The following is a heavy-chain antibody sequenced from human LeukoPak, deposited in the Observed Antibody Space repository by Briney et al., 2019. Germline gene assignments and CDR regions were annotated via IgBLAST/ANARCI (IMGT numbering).Heavy chain of an antibody. Sequence: GGSLRLSCAASGFIFSSNWMHWVRQAPGKGLVWVSRINEDGSTTNHADSVKGRFTISRDNAKNTLYMQMNSLRAEDTAVYYCVRDLGGRSGHWGQGTLVTVSS. CDR3: VRDLGGRSGH. CDR1: GFIFSSNW. D-gene: IGHD1-26*01. V-gene: IGHV3-74*01. J-gene: IGHJ4*02. CDR2: INEDGSTT.